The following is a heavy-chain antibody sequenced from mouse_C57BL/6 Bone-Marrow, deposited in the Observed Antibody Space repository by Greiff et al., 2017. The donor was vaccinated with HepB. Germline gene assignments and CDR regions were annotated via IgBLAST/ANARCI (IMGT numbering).Heavy chain of an antibody. J-gene: IGHJ3*01. V-gene: IGHV1-59*01. CDR2: IDPSDSYT. CDR1: GYTFTSYW. D-gene: IGHD1-1*01. CDR3: ARGGIYYYGRGFAY. Sequence: QVHVKQPGAELVRPGTSVKLSCKASGYTFTSYWMHWVKQRPGQGLEWIGVIDPSDSYTNYNQKFKGKATLTVDTSSSTAYMQLSSLTSEDSAVYYCARGGIYYYGRGFAYWGQGTLVTVSA.